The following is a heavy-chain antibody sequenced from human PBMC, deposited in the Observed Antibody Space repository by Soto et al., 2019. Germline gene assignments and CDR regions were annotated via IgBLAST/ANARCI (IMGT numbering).Heavy chain of an antibody. D-gene: IGHD3-16*01. J-gene: IGHJ4*02. CDR3: AKGELMITFGGVSRPHDY. Sequence: GGSLRLSCAASGFTFSSYGMHWVRQAPGKGLEWVAVISYDGSNKYYADSVKGRFTISRDNSKNTLYLQMNSLRAEDTAVYYCAKGELMITFGGVSRPHDYWGQGT. V-gene: IGHV3-30*18. CDR2: ISYDGSNK. CDR1: GFTFSSYG.